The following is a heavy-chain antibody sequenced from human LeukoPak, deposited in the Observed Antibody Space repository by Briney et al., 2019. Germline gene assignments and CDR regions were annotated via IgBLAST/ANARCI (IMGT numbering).Heavy chain of an antibody. D-gene: IGHD5-18*01. V-gene: IGHV4-34*01. CDR3: ASMQAMERYYFDY. CDR2: INHSGST. J-gene: IGHJ4*02. CDR1: GGSFSGYY. Sequence: SETLSLTCAVYGGSFSGYYWSWIRQPPGKGLEWIGEINHSGSTNYNPSLKSRVTISVDTSKNQFSLKLSSVTAADTAVYYCASMQAMERYYFDYWGQGTLVTVSS.